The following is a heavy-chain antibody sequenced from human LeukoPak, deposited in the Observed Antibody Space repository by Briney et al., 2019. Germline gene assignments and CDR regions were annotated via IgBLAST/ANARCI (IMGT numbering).Heavy chain of an antibody. Sequence: LSETLSLTCTVSGGSISSGGYYWSWIRQHPGKGLEWIGYIYYSGSTYYNPSLKGRVTISVDTSKNQFSLKLSSVTAADTAVYYCARVEVYDFWSGYSFGMDVWGQGTTVTVSS. CDR1: GGSISSGGYY. J-gene: IGHJ6*02. V-gene: IGHV4-31*03. D-gene: IGHD3-3*01. CDR3: ARVEVYDFWSGYSFGMDV. CDR2: IYYSGST.